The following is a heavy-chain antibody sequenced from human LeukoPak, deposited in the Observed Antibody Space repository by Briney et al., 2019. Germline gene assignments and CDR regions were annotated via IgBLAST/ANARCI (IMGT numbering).Heavy chain of an antibody. Sequence: SETLSLTCSVSGGSISTYYWSWIRQPPGRGLEWIGYVFDSGSTNYNPSFKSRVTISVDTSKNQFSLKLSSVTAADTAVYYCAKTSDLLFDYWGQGTLVTVSS. J-gene: IGHJ4*02. V-gene: IGHV4-59*12. CDR1: GGSISTYY. CDR3: AKTSDLLFDY. CDR2: VFDSGST.